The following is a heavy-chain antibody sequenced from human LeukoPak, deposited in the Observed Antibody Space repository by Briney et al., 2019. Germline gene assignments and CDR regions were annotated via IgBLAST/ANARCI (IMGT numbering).Heavy chain of an antibody. V-gene: IGHV1-69*04. J-gene: IGHJ4*02. Sequence: ASVKVSCKASGGTFSSYAISWVRQAPGQGLEWMGRIIPILGIANYAQKFQGRVTITADKSTSTAYMELSSLRSEDTAVYYCARDAKSIRCFDWFVSLYYFDYWGQGTLVTVSS. D-gene: IGHD3-9*01. CDR1: GGTFSSYA. CDR3: ARDAKSIRCFDWFVSLYYFDY. CDR2: IIPILGIA.